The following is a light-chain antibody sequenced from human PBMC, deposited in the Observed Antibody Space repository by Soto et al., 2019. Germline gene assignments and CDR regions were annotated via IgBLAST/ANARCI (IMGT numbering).Light chain of an antibody. CDR2: EVT. CDR1: SGDVGAYDY. V-gene: IGLV2-8*01. CDR3: SSYAGSNYPYV. J-gene: IGLJ1*01. Sequence: QSALTQPPSASGSPGQSVTISCTGTSGDVGAYDYVSWYQQHPGKAPKLLIYEVTKRPLGVPDRFSGSESGNAASLTVSGLQAEDEADYYCSSYAGSNYPYVFGTGTKLTVL.